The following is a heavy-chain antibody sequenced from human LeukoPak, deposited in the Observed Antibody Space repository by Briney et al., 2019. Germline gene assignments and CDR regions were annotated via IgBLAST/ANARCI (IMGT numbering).Heavy chain of an antibody. D-gene: IGHD5-18*01. J-gene: IGHJ4*02. Sequence: PGGSLRLSCAASGFTFSSYEMNWVRQAPGKGLEWVSYISCSGSTIYYADPVKGRFTISRDNAKNSLYLQMNSLRAEDTAVYYCAKGLGAMVNRPFDYWGQGTLVTVSS. V-gene: IGHV3-48*03. CDR3: AKGLGAMVNRPFDY. CDR2: ISCSGSTI. CDR1: GFTFSSYE.